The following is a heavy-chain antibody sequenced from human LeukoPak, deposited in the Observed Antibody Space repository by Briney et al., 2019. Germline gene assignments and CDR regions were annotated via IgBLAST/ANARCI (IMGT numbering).Heavy chain of an antibody. J-gene: IGHJ4*02. CDR2: ISAYNGNT. CDR1: GGTFSSYA. D-gene: IGHD3-22*01. CDR3: ARSITMIVENFDY. V-gene: IGHV1-18*01. Sequence: ASVTVSCKASGGTFSSYAISWVRQAPGQGLEWMGWISAYNGNTNYAQKLQGRVTMTTDTSTSTAYMELRSLRSDDTAVYYCARSITMIVENFDYWGQGTLVTVSS.